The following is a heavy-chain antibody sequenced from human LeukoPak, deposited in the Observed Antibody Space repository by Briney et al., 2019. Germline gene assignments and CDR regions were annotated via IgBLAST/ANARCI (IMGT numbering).Heavy chain of an antibody. CDR3: ARAWRYTDWFDP. D-gene: IGHD1-14*01. CDR2: INPSDDST. V-gene: IGHV1-46*01. CDR1: GYTFTSYY. Sequence: ASVKVSCKASGYTFTSYYMHWVRQAPGQGLEWMGIINPSDDSTIYAQKFQGRVTVTRDTSTSTDYMELSSLRSEDTAVYYCARAWRYTDWFDPWGQGTLVTVSS. J-gene: IGHJ5*02.